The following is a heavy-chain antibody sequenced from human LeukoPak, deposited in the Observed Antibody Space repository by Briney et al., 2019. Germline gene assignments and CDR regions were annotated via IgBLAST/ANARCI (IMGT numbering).Heavy chain of an antibody. CDR2: IYYSGST. Sequence: SGTLSLTCTVSDGSISSYYWSWIRQPPGEGLEWIGYIYYSGSTNYNPSLKSRVTISVDTSKNQFSLKLSSVTTADTAVYYCARGTYYHDSSGYHFDYWGQGTLVTVSS. J-gene: IGHJ4*02. V-gene: IGHV4-59*01. CDR1: DGSISSYY. CDR3: ARGTYYHDSSGYHFDY. D-gene: IGHD3-22*01.